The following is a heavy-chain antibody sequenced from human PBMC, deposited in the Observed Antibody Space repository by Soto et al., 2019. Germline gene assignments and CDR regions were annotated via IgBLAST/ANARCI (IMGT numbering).Heavy chain of an antibody. J-gene: IGHJ4*02. Sequence: SETLSLTCTVXGGSISSYYWSWIRQPPGKGLEWIGYIYYSGSTNYNPSLKSRVTISVDTSKNQLSLKLSSVTAADTAVYYCARHGVAGTIDYWGQGTLVTVSS. CDR2: IYYSGST. CDR3: ARHGVAGTIDY. D-gene: IGHD6-19*01. CDR1: GGSISSYY. V-gene: IGHV4-59*08.